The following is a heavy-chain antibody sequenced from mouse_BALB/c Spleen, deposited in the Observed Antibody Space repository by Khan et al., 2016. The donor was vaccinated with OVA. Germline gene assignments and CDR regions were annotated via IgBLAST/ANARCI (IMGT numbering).Heavy chain of an antibody. Sequence: EVELVESGGDLVKPRGSLKLSCAASGFTFSTYAMSWVRQTPDKRLEWVATINTGGDYIYYPDSVKGRFTISRDNAKHTLYLQMSSLRSEDTAMYYCARHNYGPFAYWGQGTLVTVS. CDR3: ARHNYGPFAY. V-gene: IGHV5-6*01. CDR2: INTGGDYI. CDR1: GFTFSTYA. D-gene: IGHD1-1*01. J-gene: IGHJ3*01.